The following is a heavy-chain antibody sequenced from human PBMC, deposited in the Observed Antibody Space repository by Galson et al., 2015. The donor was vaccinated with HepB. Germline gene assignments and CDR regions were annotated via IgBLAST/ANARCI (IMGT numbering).Heavy chain of an antibody. CDR1: GFTFSSYG. Sequence: SLRLSCAASGFTFSSYGMHWVRQAPGKGLEWVAVISYDGSDKCYADSVKGRFTISRDNSKNTLYLQTNSLRAEDTAVYYCAKDVDSSLHIWGQGTLGTVSS. V-gene: IGHV3-30*18. J-gene: IGHJ4*02. D-gene: IGHD3-22*01. CDR3: AKDVDSSLHI. CDR2: ISYDGSDK.